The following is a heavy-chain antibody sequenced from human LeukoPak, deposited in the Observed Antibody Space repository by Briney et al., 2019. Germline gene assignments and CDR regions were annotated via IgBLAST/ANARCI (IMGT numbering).Heavy chain of an antibody. CDR3: ASRAGYTGSWSAFDY. CDR2: IKQDGSEK. Sequence: GGSLRLSCTASTFTLDNYWMSWVRQAPGKGLEWVANIKQDGSEKYYVDSVKGRFTISRDNAKNSLYLQMNSLRAEDTAVYYCASRAGYTGSWSAFDYWGQGTLVTVSS. CDR1: TFTLDNYW. D-gene: IGHD6-13*01. J-gene: IGHJ4*02. V-gene: IGHV3-7*05.